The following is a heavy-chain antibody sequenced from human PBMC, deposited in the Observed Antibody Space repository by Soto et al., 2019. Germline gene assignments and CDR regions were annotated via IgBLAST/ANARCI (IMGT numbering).Heavy chain of an antibody. V-gene: IGHV4-34*01. Sequence: QVQLKQWGAGLLKPSETLSLTCAVYGESFSGYYCTWIRQPPGKGLEWIAEISSSGSTTYNPSLKGRVTISVDTCNNQFSRNLNSVTAADTAVYCCARGRDAYKRGNVWGQGTMVTVSS. CDR2: ISSSGST. CDR1: GESFSGYY. D-gene: IGHD3-10*01. J-gene: IGHJ3*01. CDR3: ARGRDAYKRGNV.